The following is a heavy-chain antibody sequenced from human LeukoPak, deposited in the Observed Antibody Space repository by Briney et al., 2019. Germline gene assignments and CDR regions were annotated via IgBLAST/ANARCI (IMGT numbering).Heavy chain of an antibody. D-gene: IGHD4-17*01. CDR1: GFTFSSYW. CDR3: ASVTKSDAFDI. V-gene: IGHV3-7*01. Sequence: PGGSLRLSCAASGFTFSSYWMSWVRQPPGKWLEWVANIKQDGSEKYYVDSVKGRFTISRDNAKNSLYLQMNSLRAEDTAVYYCASVTKSDAFDIWGQGTMVTVSS. J-gene: IGHJ3*02. CDR2: IKQDGSEK.